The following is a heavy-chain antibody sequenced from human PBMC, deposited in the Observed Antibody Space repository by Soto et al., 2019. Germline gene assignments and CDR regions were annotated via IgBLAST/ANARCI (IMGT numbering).Heavy chain of an antibody. Sequence: RGSLRLSCAASGITFSTYAMSWVRRAPGKGLEWVSTIGSNGADKQYADFVKGRFTVSRDSSKSTLSLQMNSLRAEDTAVYYCAADYLRHNSLNGYYYSYGMDVWGQGTTVTVSS. V-gene: IGHV3-23*01. CDR3: AADYLRHNSLNGYYYSYGMDV. CDR2: IGSNGADK. J-gene: IGHJ6*02. CDR1: GITFSTYA. D-gene: IGHD4-17*01.